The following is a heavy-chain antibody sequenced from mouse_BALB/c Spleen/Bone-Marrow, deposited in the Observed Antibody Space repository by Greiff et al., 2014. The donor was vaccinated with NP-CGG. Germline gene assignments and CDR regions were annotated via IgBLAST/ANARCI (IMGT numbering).Heavy chain of an antibody. CDR2: IYPGDGDT. V-gene: IGHV1-80*01. CDR1: GYAFSSYW. J-gene: IGHJ4*01. CDR3: ARGVPMDY. Sequence: VKLVESGAELVRPGSSVKISCKASGYAFSSYWMNWVKQRPGQGLEWIGQIYPGDGDTSYNGKFKGKATLTADKSSSTAYMQLSSLTSEDSAVYFCARGVPMDYWGQGTSVTVSS.